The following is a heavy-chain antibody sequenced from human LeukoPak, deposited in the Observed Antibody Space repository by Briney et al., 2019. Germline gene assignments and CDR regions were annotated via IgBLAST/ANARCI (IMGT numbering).Heavy chain of an antibody. J-gene: IGHJ3*02. Sequence: GGSLRLSCAASGFTFSSYGMHWVRQAPGKGLEWVAVISYDGSNKYYADSVKGRFTISRDNSKNTLYLQMNGLSAEDTAVYYCARRNQKQLGAFDIWGQGTMVTVSS. D-gene: IGHD6-13*01. V-gene: IGHV3-30*03. CDR3: ARRNQKQLGAFDI. CDR2: ISYDGSNK. CDR1: GFTFSSYG.